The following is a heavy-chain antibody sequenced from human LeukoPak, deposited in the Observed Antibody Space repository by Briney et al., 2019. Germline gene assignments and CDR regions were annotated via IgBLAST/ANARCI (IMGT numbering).Heavy chain of an antibody. CDR2: INHSGST. V-gene: IGHV4-34*01. J-gene: IGHJ1*01. CDR3: ARGPAVTTFTPFQH. Sequence: ASETLSLTCAVYGGSFSGYYWSWIRQPPGKGLEWIGEINHSGSTNHNPSLKSRVTISVDTSKNQFSLKLSSVTAADTAVYYCARGPAVTTFTPFQHWGQGTLVTVSS. CDR1: GGSFSGYY. D-gene: IGHD4-17*01.